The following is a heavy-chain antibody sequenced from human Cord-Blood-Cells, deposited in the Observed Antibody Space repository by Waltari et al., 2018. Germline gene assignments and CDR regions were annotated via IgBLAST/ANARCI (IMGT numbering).Heavy chain of an antibody. CDR1: GYTFTGYY. CDR3: ARPILGMGAFDS. CDR2: INPNSGGT. V-gene: IGHV1-2*02. D-gene: IGHD7-27*01. J-gene: IGHJ3*02. Sequence: QVQLVQSGEEVKKPGASVKVSCKASGYTFTGYYMHWVRQAPGQGLAWMGWINPNSGGTNYAQKFQGRVTITRDTSISTAYMELCRLRSDDTAVYYCARPILGMGAFDSWGQGTMVTVSS.